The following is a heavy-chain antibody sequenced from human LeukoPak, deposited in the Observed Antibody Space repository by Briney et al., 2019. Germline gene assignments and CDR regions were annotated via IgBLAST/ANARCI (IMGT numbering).Heavy chain of an antibody. CDR2: ISAYNGNT. CDR1: GYTLSSYG. CDR3: AREWKYCRSTSCGYYFDY. Sequence: GASVKVSCKASGYTLSSYGISWVRQAPGQGLEWMGWISAYNGNTNYAQKFQGRVTMTTDTSTNTAYMELRSLRSDDTAVYYCAREWKYCRSTSCGYYFDYWGQGTLVTVSS. J-gene: IGHJ4*02. V-gene: IGHV1-18*01. D-gene: IGHD2-2*01.